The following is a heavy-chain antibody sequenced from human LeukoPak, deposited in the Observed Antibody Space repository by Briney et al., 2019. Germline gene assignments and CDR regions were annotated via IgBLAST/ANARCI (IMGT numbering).Heavy chain of an antibody. CDR1: GGSVSSGSYY. J-gene: IGHJ4*02. D-gene: IGHD6-13*01. CDR3: ASRISSSWSYFDY. CDR2: IYYSGST. Sequence: SETLSLTCTVSGGSVSSGSYYWSWIRQPPGEGLEWIGYIYYSGSTNYNPSLKSRVTISVDTSKNQFSLKLSSVTAADTAVYYCASRISSSWSYFDYWGQGTLVTVSS. V-gene: IGHV4-61*01.